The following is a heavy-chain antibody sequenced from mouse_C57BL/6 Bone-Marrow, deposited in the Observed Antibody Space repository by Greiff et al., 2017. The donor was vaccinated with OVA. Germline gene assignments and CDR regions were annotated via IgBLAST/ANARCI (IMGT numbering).Heavy chain of an antibody. J-gene: IGHJ4*01. V-gene: IGHV5-17*01. CDR2: ISSGSSTI. Sequence: EVQLKESGGGLVKPGGSLKLSCAASGFTFSDYGMHWVRQAPEKGLEWVAYISSGSSTIYYADTVKGRFTISRDNAKNTLFLQMTSLRSEDTAMYYCARLYSNYDAMDYWGQGTSVTVSS. CDR3: ARLYSNYDAMDY. CDR1: GFTFSDYG. D-gene: IGHD2-5*01.